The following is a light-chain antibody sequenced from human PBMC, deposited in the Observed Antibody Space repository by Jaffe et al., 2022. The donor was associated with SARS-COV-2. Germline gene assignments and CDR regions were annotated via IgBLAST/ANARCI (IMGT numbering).Light chain of an antibody. V-gene: IGKV3-15*01. CDR1: QSVSSF. J-gene: IGKJ1*01. Sequence: EIVMTQSPATLSVSPGERVTLSCRASQSVSSFLAWYQQKPGQAPRLFIYGTSTRATGIPARFSGSGSGTEFTLTISSLQSEDFAVYYCQQYNNWPPTFGQGTKVEIK. CDR3: QQYNNWPPT. CDR2: GTS.